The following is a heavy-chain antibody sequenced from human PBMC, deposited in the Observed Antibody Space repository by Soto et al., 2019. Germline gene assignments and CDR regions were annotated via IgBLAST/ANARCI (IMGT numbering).Heavy chain of an antibody. J-gene: IGHJ4*02. D-gene: IGHD5-12*01. CDR2: ISASSTYI. Sequence: EVPLVESGGGLVKPGGSLRLSCAASGFIFSSYTMNWVRQAPGKGLEWVSSISASSTYIYYADSLKGRFTISRDNAYNSLYLQMNSLRAEDTAVYYCARGWLRAPWMYWGQGTLVTVSS. CDR1: GFIFSSYT. CDR3: ARGWLRAPWMY. V-gene: IGHV3-21*01.